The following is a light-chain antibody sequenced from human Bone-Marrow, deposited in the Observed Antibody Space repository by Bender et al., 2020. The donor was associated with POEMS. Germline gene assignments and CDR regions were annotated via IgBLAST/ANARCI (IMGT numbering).Light chain of an antibody. CDR2: DVN. CDR1: SSDVGGHDY. Sequence: QSVLTQPPSASGSPGQSVTISCTGTSSDVGGHDYVSWYQQHPGKAPKLIIYDVNKRPSGVPDRFSGSKSGNTASLTVSGLQAADEADYYCSSYAGTKNPPFGGGTKLTVL. V-gene: IGLV2-8*01. J-gene: IGLJ2*01. CDR3: SSYAGTKNPP.